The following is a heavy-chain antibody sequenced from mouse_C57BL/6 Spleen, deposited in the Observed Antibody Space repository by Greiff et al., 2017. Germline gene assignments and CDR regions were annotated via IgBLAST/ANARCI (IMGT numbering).Heavy chain of an antibody. V-gene: IGHV1-53*01. CDR3: ARSDYYGSSLYWYFDV. D-gene: IGHD1-1*01. Sequence: QVQLKQPGTELVKPGASVKLSCKASGYTFTSYWMHWVKQRPGQGLEWIGNINPSNGGTNYNEKFKSKATLTVDKSSSTAYMQLSSLTSEDSAVYYCARSDYYGSSLYWYFDVWGTGTTVTVSS. CDR2: INPSNGGT. J-gene: IGHJ1*03. CDR1: GYTFTSYW.